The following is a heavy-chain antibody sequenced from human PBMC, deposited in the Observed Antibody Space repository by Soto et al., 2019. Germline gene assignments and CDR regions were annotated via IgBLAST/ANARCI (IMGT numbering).Heavy chain of an antibody. CDR1: GGSFSGYV. CDR3: ATYSMMEVLLSPFDI. J-gene: IGHJ3*02. V-gene: IGHV1-69*13. CDR2: MIPIFATR. Sequence: ASVKVSCKGSGGSFSGYVISWVRQAPGQGPEWVGGMIPIFATRDCGENFQDRVMFTVDESMRTGDMELSSLTSEDTPTYYCATYSMMEVLLSPFDIGRQRIIVTVSS. D-gene: IGHD3-22*01.